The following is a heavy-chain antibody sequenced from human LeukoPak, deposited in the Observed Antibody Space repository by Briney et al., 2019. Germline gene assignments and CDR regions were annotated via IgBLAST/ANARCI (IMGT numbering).Heavy chain of an antibody. CDR1: GFTFSSYS. CDR2: ISSSSSYI. J-gene: IGHJ3*02. V-gene: IGHV3-21*01. Sequence: GVSLRLSCAASGFTFSSYSMNWVRQAPGKGLEWVSSISSSSSYIYYADSVKGRFTISRDNAKNSLYLQMNSLRAEDTAVYYCARDANYDAFGIWGQGTMVTVSS. CDR3: ARDANYDAFGI. D-gene: IGHD4/OR15-4a*01.